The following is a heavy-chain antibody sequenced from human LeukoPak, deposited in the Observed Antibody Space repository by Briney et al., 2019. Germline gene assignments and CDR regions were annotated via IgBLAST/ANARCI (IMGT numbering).Heavy chain of an antibody. D-gene: IGHD1-26*01. Sequence: PGGSLRLSCAASGFTFSDYYMSWIRQAPGKGLEWVSYISSSGSTIYYADSVKGRFTISRDNAKNSLYLQMNSLRAEDTAVYYCARDLVNEYSGSYYVDAFDIWGQGTMVTVSS. J-gene: IGHJ3*02. V-gene: IGHV3-11*01. CDR1: GFTFSDYY. CDR2: ISSSGSTI. CDR3: ARDLVNEYSGSYYVDAFDI.